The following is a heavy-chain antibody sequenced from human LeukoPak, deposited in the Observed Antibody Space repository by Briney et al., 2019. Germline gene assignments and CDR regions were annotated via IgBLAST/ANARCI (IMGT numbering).Heavy chain of an antibody. Sequence: GASVKVSCKASGYTFTSHGISWVRQAPGQGLEWMGWISAYNGNTNYAQKLQGRVTMTTDTSTSTAYMELRSLRSDDTAVYYCARSSYYDILTGYAFDIWGQGTMVTVSS. CDR3: ARSSYYDILTGYAFDI. CDR2: ISAYNGNT. V-gene: IGHV1-18*01. D-gene: IGHD3-9*01. J-gene: IGHJ3*02. CDR1: GYTFTSHG.